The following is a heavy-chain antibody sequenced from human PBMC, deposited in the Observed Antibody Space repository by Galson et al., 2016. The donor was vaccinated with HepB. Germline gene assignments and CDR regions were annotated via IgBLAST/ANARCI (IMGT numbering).Heavy chain of an antibody. Sequence: SLRLSCAGSGFTFSSSYMDWVRQAPGEGLEWVAKIKEDGSGKFYVDSVKGRFTISRDNAKNSLYLQMNSLRAEDTAVYYCARDADYQNTNAHYDVFDIWGQGTMVTVSS. CDR2: IKEDGSGK. J-gene: IGHJ3*02. V-gene: IGHV3-7*05. CDR3: ARDADYQNTNAHYDVFDI. CDR1: GFTFSSSY. D-gene: IGHD2-8*01.